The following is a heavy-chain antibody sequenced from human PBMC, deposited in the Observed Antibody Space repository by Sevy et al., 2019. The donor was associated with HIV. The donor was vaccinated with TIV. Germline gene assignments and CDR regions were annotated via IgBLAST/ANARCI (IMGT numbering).Heavy chain of an antibody. CDR2: IYYRGST. Sequence: SETPSLTCTVSGGSISSGSYYWGWIRQPPGKGLEWIGSIYYRGSTYYNPSLKSPVTISIDTSKNQFSLNMNSVTAADTAVYYCARHLTLVGASEFDYWGQGTLVTVSS. CDR3: ARHLTLVGASEFDY. D-gene: IGHD1-26*01. J-gene: IGHJ4*02. CDR1: GGSISSGSYY. V-gene: IGHV4-39*01.